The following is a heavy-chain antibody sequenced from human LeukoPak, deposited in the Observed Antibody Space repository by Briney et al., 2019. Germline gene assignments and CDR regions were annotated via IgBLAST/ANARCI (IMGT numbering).Heavy chain of an antibody. D-gene: IGHD1-26*01. CDR3: ARDPYSGGLYSHYYYYMDV. V-gene: IGHV3-21*01. Sequence: GSLRLSCAASGFTFSSYEMNWVRQAPGKGLEWVSSISSSSSHTYYADSVQGRFTISRDNAKNSLYLQMNSLRAEDTAEYHCARDPYSGGLYSHYYYYMDVWGRGTTVTVSS. J-gene: IGHJ6*03. CDR2: ISSSSSHT. CDR1: GFTFSSYE.